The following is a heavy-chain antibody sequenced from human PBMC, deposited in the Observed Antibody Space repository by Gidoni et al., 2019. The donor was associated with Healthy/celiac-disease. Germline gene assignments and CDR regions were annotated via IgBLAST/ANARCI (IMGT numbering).Heavy chain of an antibody. CDR1: GGTFSRYA. CDR3: ARGTPYYYDSSGYYPY. V-gene: IGHV1-69*01. D-gene: IGHD3-22*01. CDR2: IIPIFGTA. J-gene: IGHJ4*02. Sequence: QVQLVQSGAEVKKPGSSVKVSCKSPGGTFSRYAISWVRQAPGQGLEWMGGIIPIFGTANYAQKFQGRVTITADESTSTAYMELSSLRSEDTAVYYCARGTPYYYDSSGYYPYWGQGTLVTVSS.